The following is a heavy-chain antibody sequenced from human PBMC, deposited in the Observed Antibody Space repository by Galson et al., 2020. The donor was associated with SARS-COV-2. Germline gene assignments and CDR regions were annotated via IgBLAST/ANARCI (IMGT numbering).Heavy chain of an antibody. CDR1: GFSLSDYG. J-gene: IGHJ6*02. Sequence: GGSLRLSCAASGFSLSDYGTTWVRQPPRKGLEWVSAISCSGRVTYFAASLQGRFTFSRDNSKNTVHLQLNSLTAEDTAVYYCAKDNWYRPGYGYYGLDVWGQGTTVTVSS. CDR3: AKDNWYRPGYGYYGLDV. D-gene: IGHD1-1*01. CDR2: ISCSGRVT. V-gene: IGHV3-23*01.